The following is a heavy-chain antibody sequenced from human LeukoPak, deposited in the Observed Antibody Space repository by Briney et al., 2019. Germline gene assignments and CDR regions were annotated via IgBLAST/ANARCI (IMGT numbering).Heavy chain of an antibody. J-gene: IGHJ4*02. D-gene: IGHD1-26*01. CDR3: TRGGVGGTMDY. CDR1: GGSISSGDYY. CDR2: FYHSGSR. V-gene: IGHV4-30-2*01. Sequence: SETLSLTCTVSGGSISSGDYYWSWIRQPPGKGLEWIGYFYHSGSRYYNPSLKSRVTISVDRSKNQFSLKVNSVTAADTAVYYCTRGGVGGTMDYWGQGTLVTVSS.